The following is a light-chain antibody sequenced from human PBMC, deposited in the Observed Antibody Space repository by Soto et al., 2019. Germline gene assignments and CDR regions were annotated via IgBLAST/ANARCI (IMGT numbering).Light chain of an antibody. V-gene: IGKV1-5*01. CDR1: QSIGRW. J-gene: IGKJ1*01. CDR2: DAS. CDR3: QQYNGYKAT. Sequence: DIQMTQSPCTLSASVGDRVTLTCRASQSIGRWLAWYQQKPGKAPDLLIYDASTLQSGVPSRFSGSGSGTEFTLTISSLQPDDFAAYYCQQYNGYKATFGQGTKVEIK.